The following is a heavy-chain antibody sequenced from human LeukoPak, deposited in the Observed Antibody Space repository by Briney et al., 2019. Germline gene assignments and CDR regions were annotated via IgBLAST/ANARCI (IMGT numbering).Heavy chain of an antibody. Sequence: PGGSLRLSCAASGFTFSGFGMNWVRQAPGKGLEWVSSVSRSSSDTYYADSVKDRFTISRDNAKNSLYLQMNSLRAEDTAVYYCARGLRLVAQIDYWGQGTLVTVSS. CDR3: ARGLRLVAQIDY. J-gene: IGHJ4*02. V-gene: IGHV3-21*04. D-gene: IGHD6-6*01. CDR1: GFTFSGFG. CDR2: VSRSSSDT.